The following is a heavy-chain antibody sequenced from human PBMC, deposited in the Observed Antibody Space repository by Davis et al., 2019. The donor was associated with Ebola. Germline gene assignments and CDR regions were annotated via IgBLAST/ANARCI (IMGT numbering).Heavy chain of an antibody. CDR2: ISYDGSNK. CDR3: ARGTAMGY. CDR1: GFTFSSYA. V-gene: IGHV3-30-3*01. Sequence: GESLKISCAASGFTFSSYAMHWVRQAPGKGLEWVAVISYDGSNKYYADSVKGRFTISRDNSKNTLYLQMNSLRAEDTAVYYCARGTAMGYWGQGTLVTGSS. J-gene: IGHJ4*02. D-gene: IGHD5-18*01.